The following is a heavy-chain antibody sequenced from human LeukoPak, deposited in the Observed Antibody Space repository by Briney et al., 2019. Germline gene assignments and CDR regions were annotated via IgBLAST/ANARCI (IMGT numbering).Heavy chain of an antibody. J-gene: IGHJ4*02. D-gene: IGHD6-13*01. CDR2: ISAYNGNT. CDR1: GYTFTSYG. V-gene: IGHV1-18*01. Sequence: ASVKVSCKASGYTFTSYGISWVRQAPGQGLEWMGWISAYNGNTNYAQKLQGRVTMTTDTSTSTAYMELRSLRSDDTAVYYCARDLLGIAVAGIPFDYWGQGTLVTVSS. CDR3: ARDLLGIAVAGIPFDY.